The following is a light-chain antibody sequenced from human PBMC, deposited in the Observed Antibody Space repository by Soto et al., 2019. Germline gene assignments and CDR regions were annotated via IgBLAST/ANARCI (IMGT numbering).Light chain of an antibody. J-gene: IGLJ1*01. V-gene: IGLV2-11*01. Sequence: QSVLTQPRSVSVSPGQSVTISCTGTISDVGAYNYVSWYQQHPGKAPKLMIYHVSKRPSGVPDRFSGSKSGNAASLTISGLQAEEEGDYCWCTDAGTYKVFRTGTKVNVL. CDR1: ISDVGAYNY. CDR3: CTDAGTYKV. CDR2: HVS.